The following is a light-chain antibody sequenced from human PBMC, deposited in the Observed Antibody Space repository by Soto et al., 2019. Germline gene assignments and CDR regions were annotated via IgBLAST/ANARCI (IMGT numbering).Light chain of an antibody. J-gene: IGLJ1*01. CDR3: SSYTSITLDV. V-gene: IGLV2-14*03. CDR2: DVT. CDR1: SSDVCGHNY. Sequence: QSALTQPASVSGSAGQSITISCTGTSSDVCGHNYVSWYQHHPGKAPKLIIYDVTYRPSGVSDRFSGSKSANTASLTISGLQAEDEADYYCSSYTSITLDVFGTGAKLTVL.